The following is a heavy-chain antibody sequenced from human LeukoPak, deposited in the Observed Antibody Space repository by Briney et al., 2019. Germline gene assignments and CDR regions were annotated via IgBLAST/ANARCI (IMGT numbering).Heavy chain of an antibody. CDR1: GGSISSYY. Sequence: SETLSLTCTVSGGSISSYYWSWIRQPPGKGLEWIGYIYTSGSTNYNPSLKSRVTISVDTSKNQFSLKLSFVTAADTAVYYCARLGAAAGTGAYYYMDVWGKGTTVTVSS. D-gene: IGHD6-13*01. V-gene: IGHV4-4*09. CDR3: ARLGAAAGTGAYYYMDV. CDR2: IYTSGST. J-gene: IGHJ6*03.